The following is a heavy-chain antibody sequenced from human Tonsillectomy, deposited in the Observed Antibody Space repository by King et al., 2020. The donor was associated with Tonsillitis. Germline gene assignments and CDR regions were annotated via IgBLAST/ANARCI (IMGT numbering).Heavy chain of an antibody. CDR1: GYTFISYD. CDR3: AIVAGNLDY. CDR2: MNPNSGNT. J-gene: IGHJ4*02. Sequence: VQLVESGAEVKKPGASMTVSCTASGYTFISYDINWVRQATGQGLEWMGWMNPNSGNTDYAQKFQGRVTMTRNTSISTAYMELSSLRSEDTAVYYCAIVAGNLDYWGQGTLVTVSS. V-gene: IGHV1-8*02. D-gene: IGHD6-19*01.